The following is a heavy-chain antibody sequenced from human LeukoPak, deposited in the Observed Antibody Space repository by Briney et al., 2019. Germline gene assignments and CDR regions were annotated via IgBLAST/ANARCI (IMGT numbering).Heavy chain of an antibody. D-gene: IGHD3-22*01. J-gene: IGHJ3*02. V-gene: IGHV3-21*01. CDR3: ARADYYDSSGYPDDAFDI. CDR2: ISSSSSYI. Sequence: GGSLRLSCAASGFTFSSYSMNWVRQAPGKGLEWVSSISSSSSYIYYADSVKGRFTISRDNAKSSLYLQMNSLRAEDTAVYYCARADYYDSSGYPDDAFDIWGQGTMVTVSS. CDR1: GFTFSSYS.